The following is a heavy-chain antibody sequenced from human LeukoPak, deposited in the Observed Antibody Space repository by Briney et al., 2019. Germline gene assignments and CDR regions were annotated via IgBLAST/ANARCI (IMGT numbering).Heavy chain of an antibody. CDR2: IIPILGIA. V-gene: IGHV1-69*04. CDR1: GYTFTSYY. Sequence: SVKVSCKASGYTFTSYYMHWVRQAPGQGLEWMGRIIPILGIANYAQKFQGRVTITADKSTSTAYMELSSLRSEDTAVYYCARGSSGSYYFDYWGQGTLVTVSS. D-gene: IGHD6-19*01. CDR3: ARGSSGSYYFDY. J-gene: IGHJ4*02.